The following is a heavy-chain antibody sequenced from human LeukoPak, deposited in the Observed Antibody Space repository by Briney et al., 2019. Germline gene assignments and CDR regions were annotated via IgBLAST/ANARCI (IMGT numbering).Heavy chain of an antibody. V-gene: IGHV4-59*08. Sequence: TLSXTCXVSGGSISSYYWSWIRQPPGKGLEWIGYIYYSGSTNYNPSLKSRVTISVDTSKNQFSLKLSSVTAADTAVYYCARLNTMPYGMDVWGQGTTVTVSS. CDR1: GGSISSYY. D-gene: IGHD2-2*01. CDR2: IYYSGST. J-gene: IGHJ6*02. CDR3: ARLNTMPYGMDV.